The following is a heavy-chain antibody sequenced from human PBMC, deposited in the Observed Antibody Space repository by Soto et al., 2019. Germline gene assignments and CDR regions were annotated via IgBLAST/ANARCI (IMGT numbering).Heavy chain of an antibody. V-gene: IGHV3-7*01. J-gene: IGHJ4*02. CDR2: IKQDGSEK. Sequence: GGSLRLSCAASGFTFSSYWMSWVRQAPGKGLEWVANIKQDGSEKYYVDSVKGRFTISRDNAKNSLYLQMNSLRAEDTAVYYCARDFRHYYGSGSSFDYWGQGTLVTVSS. CDR1: GFTFSSYW. D-gene: IGHD3-10*01. CDR3: ARDFRHYYGSGSSFDY.